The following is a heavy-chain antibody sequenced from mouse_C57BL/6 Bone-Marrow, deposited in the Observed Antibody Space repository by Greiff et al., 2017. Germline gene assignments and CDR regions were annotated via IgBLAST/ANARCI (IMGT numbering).Heavy chain of an antibody. CDR1: GYAFTNYL. D-gene: IGHD3-1*01. CDR2: INPGSGGT. V-gene: IGHV1-54*01. CDR3: ARGGLTYPWFAY. Sequence: VQRVESGAELVRPGTSVKVSCKASGYAFTNYLIEWVKQRPGQGLEWIGVINPGSGGTNYNEKFKGKATLTADKSSSTAYMQLSSLTSEDSAVYFCARGGLTYPWFAYWGQGTLVTVSA. J-gene: IGHJ3*01.